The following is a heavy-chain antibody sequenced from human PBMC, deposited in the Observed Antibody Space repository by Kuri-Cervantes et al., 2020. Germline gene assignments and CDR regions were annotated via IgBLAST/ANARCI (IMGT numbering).Heavy chain of an antibody. J-gene: IGHJ4*02. V-gene: IGHV1-18*01. CDR1: GYSFSSYG. Sequence: ASVKVSCKAAGYSFSSYGISWVRQAPGQGLEWMGWISAYNGNTDYAQQFQGRVTMTTDTSTSTAYMELRSLRSDDTAVYYCARDDPNLNVDTATNDYWGQGTLVTVSS. CDR3: ARDDPNLNVDTATNDY. D-gene: IGHD5-18*01. CDR2: ISAYNGNT.